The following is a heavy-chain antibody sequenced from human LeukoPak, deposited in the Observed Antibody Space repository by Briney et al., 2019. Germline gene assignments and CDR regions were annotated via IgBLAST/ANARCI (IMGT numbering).Heavy chain of an antibody. J-gene: IGHJ4*02. CDR2: ITVSGGST. Sequence: GGSLRLSCAASGFTFSSYAMSWVRQAPGKGLEWVSTITVSGGSTYYADSVKGRFTISRDNSKNTLDLQMNSLRAEDTAVYYCAKARAMATVTAGDHWGQGTLATVSS. D-gene: IGHD4-17*01. CDR3: AKARAMATVTAGDH. CDR1: GFTFSSYA. V-gene: IGHV3-23*01.